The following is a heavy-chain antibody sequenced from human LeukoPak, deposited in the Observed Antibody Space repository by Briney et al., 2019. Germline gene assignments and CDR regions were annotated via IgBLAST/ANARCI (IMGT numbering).Heavy chain of an antibody. CDR2: ISSNGDST. CDR3: ARVRGYSSSWYPYFDY. D-gene: IGHD6-13*01. J-gene: IGHJ4*02. V-gene: IGHV3-64*01. CDR1: GFTFSSYA. Sequence: GGSLRLSCAASGFTFSSYAMHWVRQAPGKGLEYVSAISSNGDSTYYANSVKGRFTISRDNSKNTLYLQMNSLRAEDTAVYYCARVRGYSSSWYPYFDYWGQGTLVTVSS.